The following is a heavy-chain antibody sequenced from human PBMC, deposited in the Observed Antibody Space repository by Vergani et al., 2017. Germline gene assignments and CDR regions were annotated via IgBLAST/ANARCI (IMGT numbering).Heavy chain of an antibody. J-gene: IGHJ6*03. CDR1: GGSFSGYY. CDR2: IKHSGST. V-gene: IGHV4-34*01. Sequence: VQLQQWGAGLLKPSETLSPTCAVYGGSFSGYYWSWIRQPPGKGLEWIGEIKHSGSTKYNPSLKSRVTISVDTSKNQFYLTLSSVTAADTAVYYCARTGYYYYMDVWGEGPTVTVSS. CDR3: ARTGYYYYMDV.